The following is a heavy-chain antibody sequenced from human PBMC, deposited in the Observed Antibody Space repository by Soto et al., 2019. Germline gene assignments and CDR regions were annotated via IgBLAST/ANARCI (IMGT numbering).Heavy chain of an antibody. J-gene: IGHJ4*02. CDR1: GGSFSGYY. D-gene: IGHD2-8*02. CDR3: ARDKITGLFDY. CDR2: INHSGST. Sequence: QVQLQQWGAGLLKPSETLSLTCAVYGGSFSGYYWTWIRQPPGTGLEWIGEINHSGSTNYNPSLKSRGTMSVDTPKNQFSLKLTSVTAADTAVYYCARDKITGLFDYWGQGTLVTVSS. V-gene: IGHV4-34*01.